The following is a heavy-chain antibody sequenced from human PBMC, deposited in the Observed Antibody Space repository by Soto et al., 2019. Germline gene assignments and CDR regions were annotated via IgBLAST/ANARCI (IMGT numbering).Heavy chain of an antibody. D-gene: IGHD2-2*01. Sequence: QMQLQESGPGLVKPSETLSLTCTVSGGSIRGYYWSWIRQSAGMGLEWIGRMHTSGSTNYNPSLNSRVTISVDMSKNQISLKLTSVTAADTALYYCVRASMPKAHFDSWGQGTLVTVSS. V-gene: IGHV4-4*07. J-gene: IGHJ4*02. CDR3: VRASMPKAHFDS. CDR1: GGSIRGYY. CDR2: MHTSGST.